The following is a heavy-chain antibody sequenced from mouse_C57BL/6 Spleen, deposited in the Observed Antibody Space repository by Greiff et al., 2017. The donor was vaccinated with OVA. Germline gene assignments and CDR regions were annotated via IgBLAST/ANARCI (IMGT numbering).Heavy chain of an antibody. CDR1: GFTFSSYA. V-gene: IGHV5-4*01. D-gene: IGHD1-1*01. J-gene: IGHJ2*01. CDR3: AREGTTVVATPYLDY. CDR2: ISDGGSYT. Sequence: DVQLVESGGGLVKPGGSLKLSCAASGFTFSSYAMSWVRQTPEKRLEWVATISDGGSYTYYPDNVKGRFTIARDNAKNNLYLQMSHLKSEDTAMYYCAREGTTVVATPYLDYWGQGTTLTVSS.